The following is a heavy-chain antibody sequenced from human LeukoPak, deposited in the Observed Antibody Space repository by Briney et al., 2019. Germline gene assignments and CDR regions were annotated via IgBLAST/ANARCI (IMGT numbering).Heavy chain of an antibody. CDR3: ATEDLDLLWQLLAY. CDR1: GGTFSSYA. J-gene: IGHJ4*02. D-gene: IGHD3-10*01. CDR2: IITLLGIA. Sequence: GFSVKVSCKTSGGTFSSYAITWVRQAPGQGLEWMGRIITLLGIAKYAPRFQDRVTITADKSTSTAYMELFSLRSEDTAVYYCATEDLDLLWQLLAYWGQGTLVSLSS. V-gene: IGHV1-69*04.